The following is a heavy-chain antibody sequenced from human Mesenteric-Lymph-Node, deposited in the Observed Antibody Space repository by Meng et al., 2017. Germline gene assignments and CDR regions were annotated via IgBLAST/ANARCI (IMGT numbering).Heavy chain of an antibody. J-gene: IGHJ4*02. V-gene: IGHV3-48*03. CDR1: GFAFSSFE. Sequence: GESLKISCAASGFAFSSFEMNWVRQAPGKGLEWVSSISTSGSTTYYVDSVKGRFTISRDNAKNSLYLQMNSLTAEDTAVYYCARGRNAVYWGQGTLVTVSS. CDR3: ARGRNAVY. D-gene: IGHD5-24*01. CDR2: ISTSGSTT.